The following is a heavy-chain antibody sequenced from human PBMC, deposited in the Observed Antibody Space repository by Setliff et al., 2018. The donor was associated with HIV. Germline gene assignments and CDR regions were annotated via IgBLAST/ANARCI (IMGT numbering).Heavy chain of an antibody. CDR1: GGSMNSYY. CDR2: IYYSGST. V-gene: IGHV4-59*01. CDR3: ARGEFYCGTDCYSGFDY. Sequence: SETLSLTCTVSGGSMNSYYWNWIRQPPGKGLEWIGYIYYSGSTNYNPSLKSRVTISVDTSKNQFSLKLSSVTAADTAVYYCARGEFYCGTDCYSGFDYWGQGTLVTVSS. D-gene: IGHD2-21*02. J-gene: IGHJ4*02.